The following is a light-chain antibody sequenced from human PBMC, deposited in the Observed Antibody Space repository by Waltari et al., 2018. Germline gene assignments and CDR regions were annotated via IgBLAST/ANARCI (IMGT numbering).Light chain of an antibody. CDR3: QSYDSSLSGSNV. CDR2: GTS. Sequence: QSVLTQPPSVSGAPGQRVTISCTGSSSNIGAGYDVHWYQQLPGTAPKLLIYGTSNRPSEVPDRFSCSKAGTSASLAITGLQAEDEADYYCQSYDSSLSGSNVFGGGTKLTVL. V-gene: IGLV1-40*01. J-gene: IGLJ2*01. CDR1: SSNIGAGYD.